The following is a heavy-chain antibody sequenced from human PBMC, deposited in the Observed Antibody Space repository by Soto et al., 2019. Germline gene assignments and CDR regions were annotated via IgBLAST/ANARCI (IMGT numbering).Heavy chain of an antibody. J-gene: IGHJ4*02. Sequence: GESLKISCAASGFTFSSYWMSWVRQAPGKGLEWVANIKQDGSEKYYVDSVKGRFTISRDNAKNSLYLQMNSLRAEDTAVYYCARLQELLFHQYFDYWGQGTLVTLSS. CDR3: ARLQELLFHQYFDY. D-gene: IGHD1-26*01. CDR2: IKQDGSEK. V-gene: IGHV3-7*01. CDR1: GFTFSSYW.